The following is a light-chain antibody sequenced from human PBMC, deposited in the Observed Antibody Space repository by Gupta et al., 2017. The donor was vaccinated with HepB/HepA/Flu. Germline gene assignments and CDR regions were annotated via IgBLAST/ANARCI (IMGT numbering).Light chain of an antibody. V-gene: IGLV3-1*01. J-gene: IGLJ2*01. Sequence: SYELTQPPPVSVAPGQTASITCSGDKLGDNYACWYQQKPGQSPVLVIYQASKRPSGLPERFSGSNPANTATLTICGTQAMDEADYYCQAWDSSTAVFGGGTKLTVL. CDR2: QAS. CDR3: QAWDSSTAV. CDR1: KLGDNY.